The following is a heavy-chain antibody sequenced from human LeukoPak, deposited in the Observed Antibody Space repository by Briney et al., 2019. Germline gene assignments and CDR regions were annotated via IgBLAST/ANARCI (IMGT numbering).Heavy chain of an antibody. Sequence: SETLSLTCTVYGDFITAYYWSWIRQPPGKGLEWIGYVYYSGSTEYNPSLRSRVTISLEMSKHQFSLNLTSVTAADTAVYYCASNTGTAFDYWGQGALVTVSS. V-gene: IGHV4-59*01. CDR3: ASNTGTAFDY. CDR1: GDFITAYY. D-gene: IGHD1-7*01. CDR2: VYYSGST. J-gene: IGHJ4*02.